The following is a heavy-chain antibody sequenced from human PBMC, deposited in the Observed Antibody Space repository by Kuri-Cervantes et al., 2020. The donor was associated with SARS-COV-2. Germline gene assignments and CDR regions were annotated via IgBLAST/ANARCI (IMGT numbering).Heavy chain of an antibody. CDR1: GFTVSSNY. J-gene: IGHJ4*02. D-gene: IGHD1-1*01. Sequence: GESLKISCAAAGFTVSSNYMSWVRQASGEGLEWVGRARGKANNYATAYVASVKGRFTISRDDSKNMAYLQMNSLKTEDTAVYYGTTRIDYWGQGALVTVSS. CDR3: TTRIDY. CDR2: ARGKANNYAT. V-gene: IGHV3-73*01.